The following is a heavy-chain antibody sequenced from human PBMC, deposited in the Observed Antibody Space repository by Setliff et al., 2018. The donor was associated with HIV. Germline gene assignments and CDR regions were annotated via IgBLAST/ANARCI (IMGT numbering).Heavy chain of an antibody. D-gene: IGHD2-15*01. Sequence: PSETLSLTCAVSGGSISSYYWSWIRQPPGKGLEWIGYIYYSGSTNYNPSLKSRVTISVDTSKNQFSLKLSSVTATDTAVYYCARGRCRYCSGGSRRPYYYYGMDVWGQGTTVTVSS. CDR2: IYYSGST. V-gene: IGHV4-59*01. CDR3: ARGRCRYCSGGSRRPYYYYGMDV. CDR1: GGSISSYY. J-gene: IGHJ6*02.